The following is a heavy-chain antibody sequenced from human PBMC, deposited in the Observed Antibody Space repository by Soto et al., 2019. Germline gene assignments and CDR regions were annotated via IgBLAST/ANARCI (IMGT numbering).Heavy chain of an antibody. CDR2: ISGSATDT. CDR3: AKVGADYYYRMDV. Sequence: QLVESGGGLVQPGGSLRLSCVASGFTFHSYAMSWLHQAPGRGLEWLTAISGSATDTYYGESVKGRFTISRDNSNNTLFLHLHSLTAEATALYYCAKVGADYYYRMDVWGQGTTVTVSS. CDR1: GFTFHSYA. V-gene: IGHV3-23*04. J-gene: IGHJ6*02.